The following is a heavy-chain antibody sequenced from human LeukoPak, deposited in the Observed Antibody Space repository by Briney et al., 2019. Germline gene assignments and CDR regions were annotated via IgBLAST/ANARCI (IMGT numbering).Heavy chain of an antibody. CDR2: IKSKTDGGTT. J-gene: IGHJ4*02. CDR1: GITVSDAW. V-gene: IGHV3-15*01. CDR3: TTGFSTGN. Sequence: GGSLRLSCAASGITVSDAWMSWVRQAPGKGLEWVGRIKSKTDGGTTDYAAPVKGRFTVSRDDSKNTLYLQMNSLRTEDTVLYYCTTGFSTGNWGQGTLVTVSS. D-gene: IGHD2/OR15-2a*01.